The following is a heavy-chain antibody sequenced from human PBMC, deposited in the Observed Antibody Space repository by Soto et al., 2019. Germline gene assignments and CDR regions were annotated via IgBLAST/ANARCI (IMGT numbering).Heavy chain of an antibody. V-gene: IGHV1-24*01. D-gene: IGHD1-26*01. J-gene: IGHJ4*02. CDR3: ATSLVGANPFDY. CDR2: FDPEDGET. Sequence: ASVKVSCKVSGYTLTELSMHWVRQAPGKGLEWMGGFDPEDGETIYAQKFQGRVTMTEDTSTDTAYMELSSLRSEDTAVYYCATSLVGANPFDYWGQGTLVTVYS. CDR1: GYTLTELS.